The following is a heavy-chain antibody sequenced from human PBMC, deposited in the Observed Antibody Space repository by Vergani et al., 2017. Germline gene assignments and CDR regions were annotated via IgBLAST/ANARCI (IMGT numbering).Heavy chain of an antibody. D-gene: IGHD4-17*01. V-gene: IGHV4-30-4*01. CDR1: GGSISSYY. CDR3: ARGVYGDCYFDY. Sequence: QVQLQESGPGLVKPSETLSLTCTVSGGSISSYYWSWIRQPPGKGLEWIGYIYYSGSTYYNPSLKSRVTISVDTSKNQFSLKLSSVTAADTAVYYCARGVYGDCYFDYWGQGTLVTVSS. J-gene: IGHJ4*02. CDR2: IYYSGST.